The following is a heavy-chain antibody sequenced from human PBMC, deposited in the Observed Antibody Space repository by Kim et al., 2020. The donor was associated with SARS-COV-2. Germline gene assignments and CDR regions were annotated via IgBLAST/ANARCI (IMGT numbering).Heavy chain of an antibody. V-gene: IGHV4-59*08. J-gene: IGHJ3*02. CDR3: ARHSGYYDILTGYWWDAFDI. D-gene: IGHD3-9*01. Sequence: RVTISVDTSKNQFSLKLSSVTAADTAVYYCARHSGYYDILTGYWWDAFDIWGQGTMVTVSS.